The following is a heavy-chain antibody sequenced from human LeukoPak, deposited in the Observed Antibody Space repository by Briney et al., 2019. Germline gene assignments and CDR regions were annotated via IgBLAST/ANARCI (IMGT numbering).Heavy chain of an antibody. Sequence: PSETLSLTCTVSGGSINNYYWTWIRQTPGKGLEWIGYIYYSGSTYYNPSLKSRVTISIDKSKNQFSLKLSSVTAADTAMYYCARELVLNYYDSSGYPDYWGQGTLVTVSS. CDR3: ARELVLNYYDSSGYPDY. CDR1: GGSINNYY. CDR2: IYYSGST. D-gene: IGHD3-22*01. V-gene: IGHV4-59*01. J-gene: IGHJ4*02.